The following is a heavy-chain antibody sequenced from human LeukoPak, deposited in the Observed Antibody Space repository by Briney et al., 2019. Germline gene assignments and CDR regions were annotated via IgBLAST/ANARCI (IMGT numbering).Heavy chain of an antibody. J-gene: IGHJ6*03. D-gene: IGHD3-10*01. CDR1: GYTFTSYA. V-gene: IGHV7-4-1*02. CDR3: ARVPVTGYYYYMDV. Sequence: AASVKVSCKASGYTFTSYAMNWVRQAPGQGLEWMGWINTNTGNPTYAQGFTGRFVFSLDTSVSTAYLQISSLKAEDTAVYYCARVPVTGYYYYMDVWGKGTTVTVSS. CDR2: INTNTGNP.